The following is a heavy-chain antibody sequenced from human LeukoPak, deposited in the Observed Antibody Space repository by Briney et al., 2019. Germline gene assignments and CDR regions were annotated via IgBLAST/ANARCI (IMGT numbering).Heavy chain of an antibody. J-gene: IGHJ4*02. CDR3: AGNYYDSYY. CDR2: INHSGST. D-gene: IGHD3-9*01. V-gene: IGHV4-4*02. Sequence: SGPTLVKPTQTLTLTCTFSGFSLSTTGVGVSWIRQPPGKGLEWIGEINHSGSTNYNPSLKSRVTISVDTSKNQFSLKLSSVTAADTAVYYCAGNYYDSYYWGQGTLVTVSP. CDR1: GFSLSTTGVG.